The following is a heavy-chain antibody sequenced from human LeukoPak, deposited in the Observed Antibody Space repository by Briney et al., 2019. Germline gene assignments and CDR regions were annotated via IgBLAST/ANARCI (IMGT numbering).Heavy chain of an antibody. V-gene: IGHV4-38-2*02. CDR1: GYSISSGYY. CDR2: IDHSGST. D-gene: IGHD6-19*01. Sequence: ASETLSLTCTVSGYSISSGYYWGWIRQPPGKGLEWTGSIDHSGSTYYNPSLKSRITISVDTSKNQFSLKLSSVTAADTAVYYLARVPALAQAVMFDYWAKETLVTVPS. J-gene: IGHJ4*02. CDR3: ARVPALAQAVMFDY.